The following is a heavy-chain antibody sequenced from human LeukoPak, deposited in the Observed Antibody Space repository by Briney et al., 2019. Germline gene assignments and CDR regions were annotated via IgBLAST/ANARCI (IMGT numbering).Heavy chain of an antibody. CDR2: ISYDGNTK. D-gene: IGHD3-22*01. V-gene: IGHV3-30*04. CDR1: GFTFRNYP. CDR3: ATSRITMIGDYMDF. J-gene: IGHJ6*03. Sequence: GGSLRLSCLGSGFTFRNYPMYWVRQAPGKGLEWMAVISYDGNTKYYADSVKGRFTLSRDNSKNTVYLQVDSLRSEDTAVYFRATSRITMIGDYMDFWGRGTAVTVSS.